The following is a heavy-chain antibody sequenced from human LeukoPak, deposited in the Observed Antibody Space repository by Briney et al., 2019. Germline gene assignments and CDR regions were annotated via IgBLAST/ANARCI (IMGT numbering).Heavy chain of an antibody. Sequence: GGSLRLSCAASGFIFRNHGMNWVRQAPGKGLEWVAFIRYDGSNKYYADSVKGRFTISRDNSKNTLYLQMNSLRAEDTAVYYCASSGSPSPRYMDVWGKGTTVTVSS. CDR2: IRYDGSNK. D-gene: IGHD3-10*01. V-gene: IGHV3-30*02. J-gene: IGHJ6*03. CDR1: GFIFRNHG. CDR3: ASSGSPSPRYMDV.